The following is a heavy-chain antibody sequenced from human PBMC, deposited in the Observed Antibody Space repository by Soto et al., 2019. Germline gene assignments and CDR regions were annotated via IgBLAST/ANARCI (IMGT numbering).Heavy chain of an antibody. Sequence: QVQLQESGPGLVKPSETLSLTCTVSGGTISSWYWSWIRQPPGKGLEWIGYIYYSGSTNCNPPLKSRATISVDPSKNQFSLKLSSVTAADTAVYYCARRYGSAIDYWGQGTLVTVSS. J-gene: IGHJ4*02. CDR3: ARRYGSAIDY. CDR1: GGTISSWY. D-gene: IGHD1-26*01. V-gene: IGHV4-59*08. CDR2: IYYSGST.